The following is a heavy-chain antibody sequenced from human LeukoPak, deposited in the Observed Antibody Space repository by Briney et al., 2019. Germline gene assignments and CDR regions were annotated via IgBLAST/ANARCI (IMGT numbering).Heavy chain of an antibody. J-gene: IGHJ5*02. CDR3: AKMSSPSNWFDP. D-gene: IGHD2-15*01. Sequence: ASETRSLTCAVSGGSMSSGGYSWSWIRQPPGKGLEFIGYIYHSGNTYYIPSLKSRVTISVDRSKNQLSLKLTSVTAADTAVYFCAKMSSPSNWFDPWGQGTLVTVSS. V-gene: IGHV4-30-2*01. CDR1: GGSMSSGGYS. CDR2: IYHSGNT.